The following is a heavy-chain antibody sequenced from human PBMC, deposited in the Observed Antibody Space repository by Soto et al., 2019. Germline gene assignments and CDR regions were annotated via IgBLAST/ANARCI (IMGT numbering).Heavy chain of an antibody. D-gene: IGHD2-2*01. J-gene: IGHJ4*02. CDR2: INHSGST. CDR3: ARVACTRCSSGY. CDR1: GGSFSGYY. Sequence: QVQLQQWGAGLLKPSETLSLTCAVYGGSFSGYYWSWIRQPPGKGLEWIGEINHSGSTNYNPSLKSRVTIXVXRPTNQSSLKLSSVTAADTAVYYCARVACTRCSSGYWGQGTLVTVSS. V-gene: IGHV4-34*01.